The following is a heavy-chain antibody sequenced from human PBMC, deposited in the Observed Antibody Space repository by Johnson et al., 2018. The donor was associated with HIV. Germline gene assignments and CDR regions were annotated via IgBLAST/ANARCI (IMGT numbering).Heavy chain of an antibody. CDR1: GFTFSNAW. Sequence: VQLVESGGGVVQPGRSLRLSCAASGFTFSNAWMSWVRQAPGKGLEWVGRIKSKTDGGTTDYAAPVKGSFPITRDDSKNTLYLQMNSLRAEDTAVYYCARARDRSSSRDAFDIWGQGTMVTVSS. CDR2: IKSKTDGGTT. CDR3: ARARDRSSSRDAFDI. V-gene: IGHV3-15*01. D-gene: IGHD6-13*01. J-gene: IGHJ3*02.